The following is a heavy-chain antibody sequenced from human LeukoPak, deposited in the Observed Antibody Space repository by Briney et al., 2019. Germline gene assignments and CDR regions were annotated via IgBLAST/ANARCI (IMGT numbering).Heavy chain of an antibody. Sequence: ASVKVSCKASGGTFSSYAISWVRQAPGQGLEWMGRIIPILGIANYAQKFQGRVTITADKSTSTAYMELSSLRSEDTAVYYCARENTAMAPGDYWGQGTLVTVSS. J-gene: IGHJ4*02. CDR1: GGTFSSYA. D-gene: IGHD5-18*01. V-gene: IGHV1-69*04. CDR2: IIPILGIA. CDR3: ARENTAMAPGDY.